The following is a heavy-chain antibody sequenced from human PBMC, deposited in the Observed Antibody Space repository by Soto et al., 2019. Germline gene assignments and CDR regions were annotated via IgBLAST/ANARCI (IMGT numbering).Heavy chain of an antibody. D-gene: IGHD2-15*01. CDR2: ISYDGSNK. CDR3: ASPYCSGGSCYSGWAFDI. V-gene: IGHV3-30-3*01. Sequence: QVQPVESGGGVVQPGRSLRLSCAASGFTFSSYAMHWVRQAPGKGLEWVAVISYDGSNKYYADSVKGRFTISRDNSKNTLYLQMNSRRAEDTAVYYCASPYCSGGSCYSGWAFDIWGQGTMVTVSS. J-gene: IGHJ3*02. CDR1: GFTFSSYA.